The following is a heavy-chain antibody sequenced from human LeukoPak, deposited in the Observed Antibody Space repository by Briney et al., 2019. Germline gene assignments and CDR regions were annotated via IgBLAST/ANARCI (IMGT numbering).Heavy chain of an antibody. CDR3: AKDAQRGFDYSNSLEK. CDR1: GFTFNHYG. V-gene: IGHV3-33*06. D-gene: IGHD4-11*01. J-gene: IGHJ4*02. Sequence: GRSLRLSCAATGFTFNHYGMHWVRKAPAKGLEWVAVIWSDGTNKYYGDSVKGRFTISRVDSENTIYLQMNSLRPEDTGVYYCAKDAQRGFDYSNSLEKWGQGTPVTVST. CDR2: IWSDGTNK.